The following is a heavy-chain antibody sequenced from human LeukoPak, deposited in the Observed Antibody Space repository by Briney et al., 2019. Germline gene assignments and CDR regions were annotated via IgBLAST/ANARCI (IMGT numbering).Heavy chain of an antibody. V-gene: IGHV3-23*01. Sequence: GGSLRLSCAASGFTFSTYAMSWVRQAPGKGLEWVSTISGSGANTYYADSVRGRFTISRDNSKNTLYLHMNSLRAEDTAVCYCAKERAGYTNPYYFDYWGQGTLVTVSS. D-gene: IGHD3-16*02. J-gene: IGHJ4*02. CDR1: GFTFSTYA. CDR3: AKERAGYTNPYYFDY. CDR2: ISGSGANT.